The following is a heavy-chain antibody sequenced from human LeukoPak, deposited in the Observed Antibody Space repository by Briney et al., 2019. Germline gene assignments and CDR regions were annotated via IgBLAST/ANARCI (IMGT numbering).Heavy chain of an antibody. D-gene: IGHD6-13*01. CDR2: ISYDGSNK. V-gene: IGHV3-30*18. J-gene: IGHJ4*02. CDR3: AKDGSKSSWYSVALSLDY. CDR1: GFTFSSYV. Sequence: GRSLRLSCAASGFTFSSYVMHWVRQAPGKGLEWVAVISYDGSNKYYADSVKGRFTISRDNSKNTLYLQMNSLRAEDTAVYYCAKDGSKSSWYSVALSLDYWGQGTLVTVSS.